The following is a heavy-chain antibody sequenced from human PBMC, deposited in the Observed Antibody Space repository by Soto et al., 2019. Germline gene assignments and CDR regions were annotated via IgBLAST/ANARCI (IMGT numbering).Heavy chain of an antibody. CDR2: ISYDGSDK. CDR3: GAGQYFSDY. Sequence: QVQLVESGGGVVQPGRSLRISCAASGFTFSSYGMHWVRQAPGKGLEWVALISYDGSDKYYADSVKGRFTISRDNSKNTLYLQMNSLIVEDTAVYYCGAGQYFSDYWGQGTLVTVSS. J-gene: IGHJ4*02. V-gene: IGHV3-30*03. D-gene: IGHD6-13*01. CDR1: GFTFSSYG.